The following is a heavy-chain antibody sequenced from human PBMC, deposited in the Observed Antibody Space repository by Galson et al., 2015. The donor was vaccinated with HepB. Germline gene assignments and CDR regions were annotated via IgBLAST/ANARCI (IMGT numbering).Heavy chain of an antibody. CDR3: ARSPYLYSNYRNLVYYYMDV. Sequence: SLRLSCAASGFTFGNYWLTWVRQAPGQGLEWVANIKHDGSEKYYVASVKGRFTISRDNAKNSLYLQMNSLRAEDTAVYYCARSPYLYSNYRNLVYYYMDVWGKGTTVTVSS. V-gene: IGHV3-7*01. CDR1: GFTFGNYW. D-gene: IGHD4-11*01. J-gene: IGHJ6*03. CDR2: IKHDGSEK.